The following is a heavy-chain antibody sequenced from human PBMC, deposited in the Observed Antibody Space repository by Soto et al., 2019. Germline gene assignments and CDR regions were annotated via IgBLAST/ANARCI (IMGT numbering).Heavy chain of an antibody. J-gene: IGHJ3*02. CDR2: IYYSGST. CDR1: GGSISSGGYY. D-gene: IGHD6-13*01. V-gene: IGHV4-31*03. Sequence: QVQLQESGPGLVKPSQTLSLTCTVSGGSISSGGYYWSWIRQHPGKGLEWIGYIYYSGSTYYNPSLKSRVTLSVDTSKNPFSLKLRSVTAADTAVYYCARSYSSSWPDAFDIWGQGTMVTVSS. CDR3: ARSYSSSWPDAFDI.